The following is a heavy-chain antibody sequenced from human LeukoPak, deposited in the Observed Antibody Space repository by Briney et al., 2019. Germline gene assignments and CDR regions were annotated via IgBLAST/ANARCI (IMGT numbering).Heavy chain of an antibody. Sequence: ASVKVSCKASGYSFSRYGISWVRQAPGQGLEWMGWISTYNGNTNYAQKFQGRVTMTTDKSTNTAYMELRILRSGDTAVYYCARDLDYYDSSGSGWFDPWGQGTLVTVSS. J-gene: IGHJ5*02. CDR1: GYSFSRYG. CDR2: ISTYNGNT. V-gene: IGHV1-18*01. D-gene: IGHD3-22*01. CDR3: ARDLDYYDSSGSGWFDP.